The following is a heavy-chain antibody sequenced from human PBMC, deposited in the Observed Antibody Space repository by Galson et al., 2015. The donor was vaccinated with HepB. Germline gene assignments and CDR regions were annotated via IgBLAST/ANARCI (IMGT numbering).Heavy chain of an antibody. CDR1: GYTFTSYG. V-gene: IGHV1-18*01. CDR3: ARDRRILTGPDY. CDR2: ISAYNGNT. J-gene: IGHJ4*02. Sequence: SVKVSCKASGYTFTSYGITWARQAPGQGLEWMGWISAYNGNTNYAQKLQGRVTMTTDTSTSTAYMELRSLRSDDTAVYYCARDRRILTGPDYWGQGTLVTISS. D-gene: IGHD3-9*01.